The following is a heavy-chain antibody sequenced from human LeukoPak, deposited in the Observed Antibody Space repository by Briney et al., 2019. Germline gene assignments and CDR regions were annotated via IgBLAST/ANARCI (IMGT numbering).Heavy chain of an antibody. J-gene: IGHJ6*02. Sequence: GGSLRLSCAASGFTFSSYGMHWVRQAPGKGLEWVAVISYDGSNKYYADSVKGRFTISRDNSKNTLYLQMNSLRAEDTAVYYCAKEFSSSPWQYYYGMDVWGQGTTVTVSS. CDR1: GFTFSSYG. V-gene: IGHV3-30*18. CDR3: AKEFSSSPWQYYYGMDV. CDR2: ISYDGSNK. D-gene: IGHD6-6*01.